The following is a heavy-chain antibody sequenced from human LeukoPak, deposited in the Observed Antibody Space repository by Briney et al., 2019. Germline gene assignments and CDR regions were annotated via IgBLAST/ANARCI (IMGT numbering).Heavy chain of an antibody. D-gene: IGHD3-22*01. CDR3: VYSSGYAFDY. Sequence: SETLSLTCTVSGVSISSTNWWSWVRQPPEKGLEWIGEIYHTGSTDYNPSLKSRVTMSVDKSKNHLSLKLSSVTAADTAVYYCVYSSGYAFDYWGQGTLVIVSS. CDR1: GVSISSTNW. V-gene: IGHV4-4*02. J-gene: IGHJ4*02. CDR2: IYHTGST.